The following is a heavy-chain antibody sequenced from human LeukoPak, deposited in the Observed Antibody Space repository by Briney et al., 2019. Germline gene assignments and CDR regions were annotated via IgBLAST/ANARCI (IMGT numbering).Heavy chain of an antibody. CDR3: AILIGVEQWLITDY. Sequence: ASVTVSCMASGYSFPSYYMHWVRQPPAQGLEWMGIINPSGGSTSYAQKFQGRVTMTRDMSTSTVYMELSSLRSEDTAVYHCAILIGVEQWLITDYWGQGNLVTVSS. J-gene: IGHJ4*02. D-gene: IGHD6-19*01. CDR1: GYSFPSYY. V-gene: IGHV1-46*01. CDR2: INPSGGST.